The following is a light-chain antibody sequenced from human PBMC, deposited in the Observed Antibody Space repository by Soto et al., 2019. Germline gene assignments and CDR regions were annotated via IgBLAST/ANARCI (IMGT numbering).Light chain of an antibody. CDR1: QSVSSN. V-gene: IGKV3-15*01. J-gene: IGKJ1*01. CDR2: GAS. CDR3: QQYNNWPLLT. Sequence: EIVMTQSPATLSVSPGERATLSCRASQSVSSNLAWYQQKPGQAPRLLIYGASTRATGIPARFSGSGSGTEFTLTISSPQSEDFAVYYCQQYNNWPLLTFGQGTKVEIK.